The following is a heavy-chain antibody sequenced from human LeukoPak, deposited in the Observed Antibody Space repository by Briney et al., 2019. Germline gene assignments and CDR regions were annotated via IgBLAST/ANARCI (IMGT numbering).Heavy chain of an antibody. Sequence: GRSLRLSCAASGFTFSSYAMQWVRQAPGKGLEWVAVISYDGSDKNYADSVKGRFTISRDNSKNTLYLQMNSLRADDTAVYYCARAVYRSGGYYFDYWGRGTLVIVSS. V-gene: IGHV3-30*04. D-gene: IGHD6-19*01. CDR2: ISYDGSDK. CDR3: ARAVYRSGGYYFDY. CDR1: GFTFSSYA. J-gene: IGHJ4*02.